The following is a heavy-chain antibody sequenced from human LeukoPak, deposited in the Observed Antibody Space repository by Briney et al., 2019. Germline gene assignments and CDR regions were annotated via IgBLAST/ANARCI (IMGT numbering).Heavy chain of an antibody. D-gene: IGHD5-18*01. CDR3: ARDGDSYGTFDY. V-gene: IGHV3-21*01. J-gene: IGHJ4*02. Sequence: GGSLRLSCAASGFTFSSYSMNWVRQAPGKGLEWVSSISSSSSYIYYADSVKGRFTISRDNAKNSLYLQMNSLRAEDTAVYYCARDGDSYGTFDYWGQRTLVTVSS. CDR2: ISSSSSYI. CDR1: GFTFSSYS.